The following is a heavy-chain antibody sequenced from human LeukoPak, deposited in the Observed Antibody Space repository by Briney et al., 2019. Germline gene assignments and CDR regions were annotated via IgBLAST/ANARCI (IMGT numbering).Heavy chain of an antibody. Sequence: GESLKISCKGSGYSFTSYWIGWVRQMPGKGLEWMGIIYPGDSDTRYSPSFQGQVTISADKSISTAYLQWSSLKASDTAMYYCARLAGSGSYPTPIDYWGQGTLVTVSS. D-gene: IGHD1-26*01. J-gene: IGHJ4*02. V-gene: IGHV5-51*01. CDR2: IYPGDSDT. CDR3: ARLAGSGSYPTPIDY. CDR1: GYSFTSYW.